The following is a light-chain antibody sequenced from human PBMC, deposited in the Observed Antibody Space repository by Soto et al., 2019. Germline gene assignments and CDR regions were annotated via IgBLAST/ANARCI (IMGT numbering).Light chain of an antibody. CDR2: GAS. V-gene: IGKV1-33*01. CDR1: QDISKY. Sequence: DIQMTQSPSSLSASVGDRVTITCQASQDISKYLSWYQQKPGKAPNLLIYGASNLQAGVPSRFGGSGSGTDFTFTISSLQPEDIATYYCQQYDDLPLTFGGGTKVEIK. CDR3: QQYDDLPLT. J-gene: IGKJ4*01.